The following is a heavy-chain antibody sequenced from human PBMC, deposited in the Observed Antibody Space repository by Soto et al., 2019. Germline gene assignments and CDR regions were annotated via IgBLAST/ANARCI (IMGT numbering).Heavy chain of an antibody. Sequence: GGSLRLSCAASGFTFSSYSMNWVRQAPGKGLEWVSYISSSSSTIYYADSVKGRFTISRDNAKNTLYLQMNSLRAEDTAVYYCAKRPSMVRGVINAYYYTDVWGKGTTVTVSS. CDR2: ISSSSSTI. CDR1: GFTFSSYS. CDR3: AKRPSMVRGVINAYYYTDV. D-gene: IGHD3-10*01. V-gene: IGHV3-48*01. J-gene: IGHJ6*03.